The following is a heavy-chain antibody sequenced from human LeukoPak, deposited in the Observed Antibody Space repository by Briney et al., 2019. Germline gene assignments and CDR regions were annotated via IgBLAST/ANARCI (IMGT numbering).Heavy chain of an antibody. Sequence: SETLSLTCTVSGGSISSYYWSWIRQPPGKGLEWIGYIYYSGSTNYNPSLKSRVTISVDTSKNQFSLKLSSVTAADTAVYYCARQISSGWYQYYFDYWGQGTLVTVSS. CDR3: ARQISSGWYQYYFDY. J-gene: IGHJ4*02. V-gene: IGHV4-59*08. CDR2: IYYSGST. CDR1: GGSISSYY. D-gene: IGHD6-19*01.